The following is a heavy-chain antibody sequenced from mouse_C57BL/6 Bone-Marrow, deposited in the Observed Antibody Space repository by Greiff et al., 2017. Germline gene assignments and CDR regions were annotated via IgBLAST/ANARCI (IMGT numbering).Heavy chain of an antibody. Sequence: EVQRVESGGGLVKPGGSLKLSCAASGFTFSSYAMSWVRQTPEKRLEWVATISDGGSYTYYPDNVKGRFTISRDNAKNNLYLQMSHLKSEDTAMYYCAREDGNYVSFDYWGQGATLTVSS. CDR1: GFTFSSYA. J-gene: IGHJ2*01. CDR2: ISDGGSYT. CDR3: AREDGNYVSFDY. D-gene: IGHD2-1*01. V-gene: IGHV5-4*01.